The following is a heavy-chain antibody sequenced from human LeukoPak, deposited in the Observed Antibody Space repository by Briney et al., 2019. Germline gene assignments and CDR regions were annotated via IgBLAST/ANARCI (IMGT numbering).Heavy chain of an antibody. J-gene: IGHJ5*02. D-gene: IGHD1-26*01. CDR3: TRDSGTYNWLDP. V-gene: IGHV3-73*01. Sequence: GGSLRLSCSASGFTFSGSAIHWVRQSSGKGLEWVGHIDKKDNFYATTSAASVTGRFTISRDDSKNTAYLQMNSLKTEDTALCYCTRDSGTYNWLDPWGQGTLVTVSS. CDR1: GFTFSGSA. CDR2: IDKKDNFYAT.